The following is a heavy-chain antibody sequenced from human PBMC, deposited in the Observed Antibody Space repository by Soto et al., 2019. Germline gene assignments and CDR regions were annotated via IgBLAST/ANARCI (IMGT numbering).Heavy chain of an antibody. D-gene: IGHD5-12*01. CDR1: GFTFTTFD. J-gene: IGHJ4*02. CDR3: AKGAWLDY. Sequence: EVQLLESGGGLVQPGASLRLSCAASGFTFTTFDMSWARQAPGKGLEWVSVVRGRDGSTSYADFLKGRFTISKDSPKNTLYLQMNSLRAEDTALYYCAKGAWLDYWGQGTLVTVSS. V-gene: IGHV3-23*01. CDR2: VRGRDGST.